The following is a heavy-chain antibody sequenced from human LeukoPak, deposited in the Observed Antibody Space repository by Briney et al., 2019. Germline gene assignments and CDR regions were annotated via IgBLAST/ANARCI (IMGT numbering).Heavy chain of an antibody. CDR1: GGTFSSYA. Sequence: SVKVSCKASGGTFSSYAISWVRQAPGQGLEWMGRIIPIFGTANYAQKFQGRVTITTDESTSTAYMELSSLRSEDTAVYYCARESSSANYFDYWGQGTLVTVSS. J-gene: IGHJ4*02. V-gene: IGHV1-69*05. D-gene: IGHD6-6*01. CDR2: IIPIFGTA. CDR3: ARESSSANYFDY.